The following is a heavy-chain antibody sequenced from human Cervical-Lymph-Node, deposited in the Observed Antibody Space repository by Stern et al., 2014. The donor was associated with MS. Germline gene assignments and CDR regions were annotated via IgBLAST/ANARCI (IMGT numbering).Heavy chain of an antibody. CDR2: ISSTGSYI. J-gene: IGHJ4*02. CDR3: ARAFSGSSDY. V-gene: IGHV3-21*01. Sequence: EVQLVESGGGLVKPGGSLRLSCAASGFTFSTWSMNWVRQAPGKGLEWVSSISSTGSYIYYADSVKGRFTSSRDNAKNSLYLQMNNLRADDTAVYYCARAFSGSSDYWGQGTLVTVSS. D-gene: IGHD3-10*01. CDR1: GFTFSTWS.